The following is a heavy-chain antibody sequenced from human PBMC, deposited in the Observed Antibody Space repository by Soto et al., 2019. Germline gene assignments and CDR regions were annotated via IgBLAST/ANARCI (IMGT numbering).Heavy chain of an antibody. D-gene: IGHD3-22*01. CDR3: ARVIYEGSSGYYLDV. CDR2: RYEEGST. CDR1: GDSIRNRNYY. J-gene: IGHJ4*02. V-gene: IGHV4-39*01. Sequence: LQLQESGPGLVKPSETLSLTCVVFGDSIRNRNYYWAGIRQPPGQGLEWIVSRYEEGSTFYNPYLTGQVSVSIGTSMKPCSLTMTSVTATEKAVYYGARVIYEGSSGYYLDVWGQGNLVTVSS.